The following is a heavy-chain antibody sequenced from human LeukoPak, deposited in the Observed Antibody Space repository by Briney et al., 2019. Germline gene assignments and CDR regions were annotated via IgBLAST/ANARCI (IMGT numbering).Heavy chain of an antibody. CDR3: TRGDYYDSGGYYFLFDY. V-gene: IGHV3-49*04. CDR2: IRSKPYGGTT. J-gene: IGHJ4*02. CDR1: GFTFGDYG. Sequence: PGRSLRLSCTGSGFTFGDYGMSWVRQAPGQGLEWVGFIRSKPYGGTTEYAASVKGRFTISRDDSESIAYLQMNSLKTEDTAVYYCTRGDYYDSGGYYFLFDYWGQGTLVAVSS. D-gene: IGHD3-22*01.